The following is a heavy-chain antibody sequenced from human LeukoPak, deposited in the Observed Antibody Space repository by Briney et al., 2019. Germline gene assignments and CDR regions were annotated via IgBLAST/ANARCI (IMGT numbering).Heavy chain of an antibody. CDR3: ARGLHQIGMLATRVI. Sequence: PGGSLRLSCVVSGFIFNNHDFHWVRQTPGKGLEWVAMISFDGDKKYYADSVGGRFTISRDDSKNTVYLDMNSLRIEDTAVYYCARGLHQIGMLATRVIWGQGTLVAVFS. CDR2: ISFDGDKK. D-gene: IGHD1-26*01. J-gene: IGHJ4*02. CDR1: GFIFNNHD. V-gene: IGHV3-30-3*01.